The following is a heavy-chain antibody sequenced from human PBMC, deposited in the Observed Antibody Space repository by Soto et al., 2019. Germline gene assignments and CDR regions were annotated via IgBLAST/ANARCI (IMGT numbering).Heavy chain of an antibody. D-gene: IGHD6-19*01. CDR2: ISYDGSNK. V-gene: IGHV3-30-3*01. Sequence: VRQAPGKGLEWVAVISYDGSNKYYADSVKGRFTISRDNSKNTLYLQMNSLRAEDTAVYYCARAPPPRGWSFYYFDYWGQGTLVTVSS. CDR3: ARAPPPRGWSFYYFDY. J-gene: IGHJ4*02.